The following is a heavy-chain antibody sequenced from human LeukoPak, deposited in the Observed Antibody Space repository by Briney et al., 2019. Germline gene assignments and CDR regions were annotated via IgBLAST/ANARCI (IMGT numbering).Heavy chain of an antibody. D-gene: IGHD5-24*01. Sequence: SETLSLTCTVSGGSISSYYWSWIRQPPGKGLEWIGYIYYSGSTNYNPSLKSRVTISVDTSKNQFSLKLSSVTAADTAVYYCARGTAPRNYPRGVFDPWGQGTLVTVSS. CDR3: ARGTAPRNYPRGVFDP. J-gene: IGHJ5*02. CDR1: GGSISSYY. V-gene: IGHV4-59*01. CDR2: IYYSGST.